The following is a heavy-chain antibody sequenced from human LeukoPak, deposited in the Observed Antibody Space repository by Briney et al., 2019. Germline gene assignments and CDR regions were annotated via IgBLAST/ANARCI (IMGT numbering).Heavy chain of an antibody. CDR3: AKGRAFNAYSSASF. CDR1: GFTFSDFA. V-gene: IGHV3-23*01. J-gene: IGHJ4*01. Sequence: GGSLRLSCAASGFTFSDFAVSWVRQAPGEGLEWVSSISGSGNNIYYAASVKGRFTISRDKSNNTLYLQMSSLRAEDTAVYYCAKGRAFNAYSSASFWGHGTLVIVSS. D-gene: IGHD6-19*01. CDR2: ISGSGNNI.